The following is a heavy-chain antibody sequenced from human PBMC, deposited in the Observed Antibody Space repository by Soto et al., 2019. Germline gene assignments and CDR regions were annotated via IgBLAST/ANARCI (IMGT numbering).Heavy chain of an antibody. CDR2: IKEDGSEK. Sequence: EVQLVESGGGLVQPGGSLRLSCAASGFTFSTYWMSWVRQAPGKGLEWVANIKEDGSEKYYVDSVKGRFTISRDNATNSLYLQTHSLRAEDTAVYYCVRVGRLGGYWGQGTLVTVSS. CDR1: GFTFSTYW. V-gene: IGHV3-7*03. D-gene: IGHD3-16*01. CDR3: VRVGRLGGY. J-gene: IGHJ4*02.